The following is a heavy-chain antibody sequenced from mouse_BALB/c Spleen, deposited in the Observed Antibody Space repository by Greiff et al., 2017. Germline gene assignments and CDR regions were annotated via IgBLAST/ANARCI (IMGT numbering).Heavy chain of an antibody. J-gene: IGHJ1*01. CDR1: GFTFSSFG. V-gene: IGHV5-17*02. D-gene: IGHD1-1*01. CDR2: ISSGSSTI. CDR3: ARSGGSSPPYFDV. Sequence: EVKVVESGGGLVQPGGSRKLSCAASGFTFSSFGMHWVRQAPEKGLEWVAYISSGSSTIYYADTVKGRFTISRDNPKNTLFLQMTSLRSEDTAMYYCARSGGSSPPYFDVWGAGTTVTVSS.